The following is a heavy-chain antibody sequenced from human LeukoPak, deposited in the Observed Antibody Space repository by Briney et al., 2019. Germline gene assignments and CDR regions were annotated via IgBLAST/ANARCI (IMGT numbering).Heavy chain of an antibody. D-gene: IGHD6-19*01. CDR2: IRQDGSEK. Sequence: GGSLRLSCAASGFTFSTYWMSWVRQAPGKGLEWVATIRQDGSEKHYVDSVEGRFTISRDNSKNTLYLQMNSLRAEDTAVYFCAREGYTNGWYRNWGQGTLVTVSS. J-gene: IGHJ4*02. V-gene: IGHV3-7*03. CDR1: GFTFSTYW. CDR3: AREGYTNGWYRN.